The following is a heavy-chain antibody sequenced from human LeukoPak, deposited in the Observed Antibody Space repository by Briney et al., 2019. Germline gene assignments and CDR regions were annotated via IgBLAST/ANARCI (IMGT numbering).Heavy chain of an antibody. CDR3: ARGFRRVDY. Sequence: SETLSLTCAVYGGSFSGYYWSWIRQPPGKGREWIGEINHSGSTNYNPSLKSRVTISVDTSKNQFSLKLGSVTAADTAVYYCARGFRRVDYWGQGTLVTVSS. CDR2: INHSGST. J-gene: IGHJ4*02. V-gene: IGHV4-34*01. CDR1: GGSFSGYY.